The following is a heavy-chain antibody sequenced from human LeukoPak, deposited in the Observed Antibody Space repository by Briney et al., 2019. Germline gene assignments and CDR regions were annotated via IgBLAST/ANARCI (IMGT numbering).Heavy chain of an antibody. CDR2: INSDGTDT. V-gene: IGHV3-74*01. CDR3: ARDGYNWVHFDY. CDR1: GFTFSTYW. J-gene: IGHJ4*02. D-gene: IGHD5-24*01. Sequence: PGGPLRVSCATSGFTFSTYWMHWVRQAPGKGLVWVSRINSDGTDTSYADSVKGRFTISRDNAKNTLYLQMNSLRAEDTAMYFCARDGYNWVHFDYWGQGTLVTVSS.